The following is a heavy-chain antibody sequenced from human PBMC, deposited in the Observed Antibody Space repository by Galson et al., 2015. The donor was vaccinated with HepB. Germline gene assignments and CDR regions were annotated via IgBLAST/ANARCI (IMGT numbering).Heavy chain of an antibody. CDR2: ISVYNGDT. Sequence: SVTVSCKASGYTFDSYDITWVRQAPGQGLEWMGWISVYNGDTKYARRFQDRVTLTTDKTTSTAYMELRSLRSDDTGVYFCARDFQMSSISLDFWGQGTLVTVSS. J-gene: IGHJ4*02. D-gene: IGHD5-24*01. CDR3: ARDFQMSSISLDF. V-gene: IGHV1-18*04. CDR1: GYTFDSYD.